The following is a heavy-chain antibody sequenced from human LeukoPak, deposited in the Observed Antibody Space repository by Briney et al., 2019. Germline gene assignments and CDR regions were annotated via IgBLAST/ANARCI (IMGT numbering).Heavy chain of an antibody. CDR1: GFTFDDYA. CDR3: AKDIGTGGTGWYFDL. V-gene: IGHV3-9*01. D-gene: IGHD6-13*01. CDR2: ISWNSVSI. Sequence: GGSLRLSCAASGFTFDDYAMHWVRQAQGKGLGWVSGISWNSVSIGYADSVKGRFTISRDNAKNSLYLQMNSLRAEDTALYYCAKDIGTGGTGWYFDLWGQGTLVTVSS. J-gene: IGHJ2*01.